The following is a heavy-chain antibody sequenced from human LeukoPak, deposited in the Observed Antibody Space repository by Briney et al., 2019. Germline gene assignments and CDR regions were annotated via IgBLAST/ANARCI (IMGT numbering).Heavy chain of an antibody. CDR3: AREREGPYGYLDY. CDR1: GVSISSAGYY. CDR2: FYTSGNT. D-gene: IGHD4-17*01. Sequence: SETLSLTCTVSGVSISSAGYYWSWIRQPAGKGLEWIGRFYTSGNTNYNPSLKSRVTISVDTSKNQFSLKLSSVTAADTAVYYCAREREGPYGYLDYWGQGTLVTISS. V-gene: IGHV4-61*02. J-gene: IGHJ4*02.